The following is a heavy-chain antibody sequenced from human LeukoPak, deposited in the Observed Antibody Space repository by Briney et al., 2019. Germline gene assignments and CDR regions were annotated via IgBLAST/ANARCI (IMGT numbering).Heavy chain of an antibody. D-gene: IGHD2-15*01. CDR2: ISESGGRT. CDR3: ARAPSFCSGGNCYNFDH. J-gene: IGHJ4*02. V-gene: IGHV3-23*01. CDR1: VFTFSSYA. Sequence: GGSLRLSCAVSVFTFSSYAMSWVRQAPGKGLECVSGISESGGRTYYPDSVKGRFSISRDNSKNTLYLQMNSLRAEDTAVYYCARAPSFCSGGNCYNFDHWGQGTLVTVSS.